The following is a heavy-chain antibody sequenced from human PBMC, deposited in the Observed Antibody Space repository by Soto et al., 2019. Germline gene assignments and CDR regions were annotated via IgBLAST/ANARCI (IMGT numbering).Heavy chain of an antibody. D-gene: IGHD2-15*01. J-gene: IGHJ6*02. CDR3: ASWLKGPDIGNYYYGMDV. CDR2: IMPIFRAP. Sequence: ASVKVSCKASGYTFSDYAFSWVRQAPGQGLEWLGGIMPIFRAPDYAQKFQGRVTITADEFTRTAYMEMNSLRSEDTAVYYCASWLKGPDIGNYYYGMDVWGQGTTVTVSS. V-gene: IGHV1-69*13. CDR1: GYTFSDYA.